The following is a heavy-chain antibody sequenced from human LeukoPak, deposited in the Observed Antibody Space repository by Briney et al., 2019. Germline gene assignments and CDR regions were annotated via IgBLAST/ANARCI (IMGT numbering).Heavy chain of an antibody. CDR3: ARDPSHYGDYAYFDY. V-gene: IGHV3-7*01. D-gene: IGHD4-17*01. J-gene: IGHJ4*02. Sequence: GGSLRLSCAASGFTFYECWLSWVRQAPGKGLEWVANVNQDGSTKLYVDSVKGRFTISRDNAKNTLYLQMNSLRAEDTAVYYCARDPSHYGDYAYFDYWGQGTLVTVSS. CDR2: VNQDGSTK. CDR1: GFTFYECW.